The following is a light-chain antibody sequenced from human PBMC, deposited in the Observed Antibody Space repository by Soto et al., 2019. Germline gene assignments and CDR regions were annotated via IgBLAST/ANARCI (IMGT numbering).Light chain of an antibody. CDR1: QSVNTNY. Sequence: VVLTQSPGTLSSSPGQRVTLSCRASQSVNTNYLAWYQQKVGQAPRLLVFGTSHRATGIPDRFSGSGSGTDFTLTISRLEPEDFAVSYCQQYDSSLGTFGQGTKLQI. CDR3: QQYDSSLGT. CDR2: GTS. V-gene: IGKV3-20*01. J-gene: IGKJ2*01.